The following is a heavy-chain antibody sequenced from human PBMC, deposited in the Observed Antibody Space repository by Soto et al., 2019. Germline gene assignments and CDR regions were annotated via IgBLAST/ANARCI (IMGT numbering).Heavy chain of an antibody. CDR3: ARGITMVRGVILDYFDY. D-gene: IGHD3-10*01. V-gene: IGHV3-13*04. Sequence: EVKLVESGGGLVQPGGSLRLSCAASGFTFSNDDMHWVRQATGKGLEWVSAIGTAGDTYYPGSVKGRFTISRENAKNSLYLQMNSLRAGDTAVYYCARGITMVRGVILDYFDYWGQGTLVTVSS. CDR2: IGTAGDT. J-gene: IGHJ4*02. CDR1: GFTFSNDD.